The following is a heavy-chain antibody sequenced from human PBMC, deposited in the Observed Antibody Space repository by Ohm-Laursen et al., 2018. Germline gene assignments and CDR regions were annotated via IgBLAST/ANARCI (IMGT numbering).Heavy chain of an antibody. CDR1: GGSISTYF. V-gene: IGHV4-59*01. Sequence: TLSLTCTVSGGSISTYFWSWIRQPPGKGLEWIGYIYYTGSTNYNPSLKSRVTISMDTSKNQFSLKLSPVTAADTAVYYCARIHYSSTSEDYFDYWGQGALVTVSS. J-gene: IGHJ4*02. CDR3: ARIHYSSTSEDYFDY. D-gene: IGHD6-13*01. CDR2: IYYTGST.